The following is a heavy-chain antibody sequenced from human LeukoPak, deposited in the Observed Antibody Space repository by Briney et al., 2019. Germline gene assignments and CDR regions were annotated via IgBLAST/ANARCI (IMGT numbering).Heavy chain of an antibody. V-gene: IGHV3-66*02. CDR1: GFAFDEHG. CDR3: ASSGGYCSSTSCLNFDY. CDR2: IYSGGST. J-gene: IGHJ4*02. Sequence: GGSLRLSCTASGFAFDEHGMSWVRQVPGKGLEWVSVIYSGGSTYYADSVKGRFTISRDNSKNTLYLQMNSLRAEDTAVYYCASSGGYCSSTSCLNFDYWGQGTLVTVSP. D-gene: IGHD2-2*01.